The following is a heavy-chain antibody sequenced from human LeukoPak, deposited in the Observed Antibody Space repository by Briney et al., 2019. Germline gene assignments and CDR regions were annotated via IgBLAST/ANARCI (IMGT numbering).Heavy chain of an antibody. Sequence: SETLSPTCTVSGYSISSGYYWGWIRQPPGKGLEWIGSIYHSGSTYYNPSLKSRVTISVDTSKNQFSLKLSSVTAADTAVYYCARQPKSCAPGIFITGKACWFDSWGQGTLATVSP. V-gene: IGHV4-38-2*02. CDR2: IYHSGST. CDR3: ARQPKSCAPGIFITGKACWFDS. J-gene: IGHJ5*01. CDR1: GYSISSGYY. D-gene: IGHD3-10*01.